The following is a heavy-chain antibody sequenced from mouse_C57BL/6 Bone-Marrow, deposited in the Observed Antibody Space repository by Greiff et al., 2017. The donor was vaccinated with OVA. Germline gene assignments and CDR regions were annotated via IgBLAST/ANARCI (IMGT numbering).Heavy chain of an antibody. CDR3: ARKVDYYGSSYDAMDY. CDR1: GFTFSDYY. Sequence: EVKLEESGGGLVQPGGSLKLSCAASGFTFSDYYMYWVRQTPEKRLEWVAYISNGGGSTYYPDTVKGRFTISRDNAKNTLYLQMSRLKSEDTAMYYCARKVDYYGSSYDAMDYWGQGTSVTVSS. D-gene: IGHD1-1*01. CDR2: ISNGGGST. J-gene: IGHJ4*01. V-gene: IGHV5-12*01.